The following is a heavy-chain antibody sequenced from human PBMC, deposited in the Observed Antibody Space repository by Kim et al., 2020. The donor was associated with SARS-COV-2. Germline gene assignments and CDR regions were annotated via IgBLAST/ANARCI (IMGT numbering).Heavy chain of an antibody. Sequence: GRFTISRDTAKNSLYLQMNSLRAEDTALYYCAKDGLRIAARPDVPYYFDYWGQGTLVTVSS. J-gene: IGHJ4*02. V-gene: IGHV3-9*01. CDR3: AKDGLRIAARPDVPYYFDY. D-gene: IGHD6-6*01.